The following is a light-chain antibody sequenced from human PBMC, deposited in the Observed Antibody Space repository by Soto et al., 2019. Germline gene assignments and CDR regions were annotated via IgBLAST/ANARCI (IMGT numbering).Light chain of an antibody. CDR3: QQYNSWPPIT. V-gene: IGKV3-15*01. CDR1: QSVRTK. CDR2: GAS. Sequence: EIVMTQSPGTLSVSPGEGATLFCRASQSVRTKLAWYQQRAGQAPRLLMYGASTMATGIPDRFSGSGSGTDFTLTISSLQSEDFAVYYCQQYNSWPPITFGQGTRLEIK. J-gene: IGKJ5*01.